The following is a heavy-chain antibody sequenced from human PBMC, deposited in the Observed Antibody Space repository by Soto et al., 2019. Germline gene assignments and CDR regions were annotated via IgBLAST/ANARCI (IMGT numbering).Heavy chain of an antibody. Sequence: GGSLRLSCAASGFTFSSYAMSWVRQAPGKRLERVSAISGSGGSTYYADSVKGRFTISGDNSKNTLYLQMNSLRAEDTAVYYCAKDSYILTGYSGNYYYYYYMDVWGKGATVTVSS. D-gene: IGHD3-9*01. J-gene: IGHJ6*03. CDR3: AKDSYILTGYSGNYYYYYYMDV. V-gene: IGHV3-23*01. CDR1: GFTFSSYA. CDR2: ISGSGGST.